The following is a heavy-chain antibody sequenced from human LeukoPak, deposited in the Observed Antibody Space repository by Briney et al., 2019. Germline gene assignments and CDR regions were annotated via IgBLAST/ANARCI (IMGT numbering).Heavy chain of an antibody. CDR1: GYTFTGYY. J-gene: IGHJ6*02. D-gene: IGHD2-21*02. V-gene: IGHV1-2*02. CDR2: INSNSGGT. CDR3: ASRKTPYCGGDCYSGYYYYGMDV. Sequence: GASVKVSCKASGYTFTGYYMHWVRQAPGQGLEWMGWINSNSGGTNYAQKFQGRVTMTRDTSISTAYMELSRLRSDDTAVYYCASRKTPYCGGDCYSGYYYYGMDVWGQGTTVTVSS.